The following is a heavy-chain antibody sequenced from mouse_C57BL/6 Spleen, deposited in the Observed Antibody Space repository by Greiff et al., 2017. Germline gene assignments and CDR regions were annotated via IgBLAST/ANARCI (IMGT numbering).Heavy chain of an antibody. D-gene: IGHD2-4*01. CDR2: INYDGSST. J-gene: IGHJ2*01. Sequence: EVNVVESEGGLVQPGSSMKLSCTASGFTFSDYYMAWVRQVPEKGLEWVANINYDGSSTYYLDSLKSRFIISRDNAKNILYLQMSSLKSEDTATYYCARGDDYEGYFDYWGQGTTLTVSS. V-gene: IGHV5-16*01. CDR1: GFTFSDYY. CDR3: ARGDDYEGYFDY.